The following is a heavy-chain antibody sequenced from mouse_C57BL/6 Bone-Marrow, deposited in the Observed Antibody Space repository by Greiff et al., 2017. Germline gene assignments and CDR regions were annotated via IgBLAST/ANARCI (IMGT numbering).Heavy chain of an antibody. CDR2: IDPSDSYT. J-gene: IGHJ2*01. V-gene: IGHV1-69*01. CDR3: ARDDGYYDYFDY. CDR1: GYTFTSYW. D-gene: IGHD2-3*01. Sequence: QVQLQQPGAELVMPGASVKLSCTASGYTFTSYWMHWVKQRPGQGLEWIGEIDPSDSYTNYNQKFKGKSTLTVDKSSSTAYMQLSSLTSEDSAVYYCARDDGYYDYFDYWGQGTTLTVSS.